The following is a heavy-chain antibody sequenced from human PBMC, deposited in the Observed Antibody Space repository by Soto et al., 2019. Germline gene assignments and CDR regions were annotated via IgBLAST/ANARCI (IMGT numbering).Heavy chain of an antibody. CDR2: IKSKADGGTR. J-gene: IGHJ4*02. D-gene: IGHD3-22*01. CDR3: FTSASYYDRSGYPLPSNY. Sequence: VVSLRLSCAASGFTFTDSWMSWVRQAPWKGLEWVGRIKSKADGGTRDYAAPVKGRFTISRDDSKNTLYLQMNSLETEDTAVYYCFTSASYYDRSGYPLPSNYWGQGTLVTV. V-gene: IGHV3-15*01. CDR1: GFTFTDSW.